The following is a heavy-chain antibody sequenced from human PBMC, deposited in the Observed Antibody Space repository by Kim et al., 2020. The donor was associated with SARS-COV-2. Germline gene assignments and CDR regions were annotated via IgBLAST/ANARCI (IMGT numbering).Heavy chain of an antibody. V-gene: IGHV1-2*02. D-gene: IGHD3-16*01. J-gene: IGHJ4*02. CDR3: ARDTLASANDY. Sequence: NYAQKFQGRVTRTRDTSISTAYMELSRLRSDDTAVYYCARDTLASANDYWGQGTLVTVSS.